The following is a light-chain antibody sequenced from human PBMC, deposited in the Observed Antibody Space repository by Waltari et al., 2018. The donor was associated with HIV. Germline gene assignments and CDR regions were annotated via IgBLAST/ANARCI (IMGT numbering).Light chain of an antibody. J-gene: IGLJ2*01. CDR1: NSNIGRYA. Sequence: QSVLTQPPSASGAPGQRVSISCSGGNSNIGRYAVSWYQQLPGTAPKLLISSNTHQPSGVPYRFCGSKAGTSASLAIGGLQSEDEADYYCAAWDDSLSGSVVFGGGTKLTVL. CDR2: SNT. CDR3: AAWDDSLSGSVV. V-gene: IGLV1-44*01.